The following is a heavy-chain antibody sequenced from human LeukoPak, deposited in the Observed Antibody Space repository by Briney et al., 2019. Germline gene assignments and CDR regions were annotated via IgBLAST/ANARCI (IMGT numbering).Heavy chain of an antibody. CDR2: IYHSGSA. J-gene: IGHJ4*02. V-gene: IGHV4-38-2*02. CDR1: GYSITIGFY. D-gene: IGHD2-2*01. CDR3: ARQQDTSTWPPVDY. Sequence: KPSETQSLTCTVSGYSITIGFYWGWIRQPPGKGLEWIGNIYHSGSAYYNPSLKSRVTMSVDTSKNQFSLQLSSVTAADTAVYYCARQQDTSTWPPVDYWGQGTLVTVSS.